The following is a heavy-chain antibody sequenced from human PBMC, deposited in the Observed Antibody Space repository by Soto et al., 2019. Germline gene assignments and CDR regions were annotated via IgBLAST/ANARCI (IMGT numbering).Heavy chain of an antibody. D-gene: IGHD3-22*01. Sequence: QITLRESGPTLVRTTQTLTLTCTFSGFSLTATGAGVAWIRQPPGKTLEWLGIIFWNDDTRYSPSLRGSVTITKDTSKNQVVLTMTDVDPVDTATYYCAHSRRYYDNDGYYSYRTRPDFWGQGILVTVSS. V-gene: IGHV2-5*01. CDR2: IFWNDDT. J-gene: IGHJ4*02. CDR1: GFSLTATGAG. CDR3: AHSRRYYDNDGYYSYRTRPDF.